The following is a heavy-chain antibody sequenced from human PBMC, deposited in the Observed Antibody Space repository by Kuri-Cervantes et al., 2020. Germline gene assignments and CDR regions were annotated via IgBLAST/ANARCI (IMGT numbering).Heavy chain of an antibody. J-gene: IGHJ5*02. CDR2: ISAYNGNT. D-gene: IGHD5-12*01. V-gene: IGHV1-18*01. CDR3: AGGGKIVATMGWFDP. CDR1: GYTFTSYG. Sequence: ASVKVSCKASGYTFTSYGISWVRQAPGQGLEWMGWISAYNGNTNYAQKLQGRVTMTTDTSTSTAYMELRSLRSDDTAVYYCAGGGKIVATMGWFDPWGQGTLVTVSS.